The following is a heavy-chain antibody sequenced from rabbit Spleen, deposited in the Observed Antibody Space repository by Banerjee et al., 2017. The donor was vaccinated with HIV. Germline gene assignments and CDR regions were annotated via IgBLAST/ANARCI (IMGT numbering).Heavy chain of an antibody. CDR1: GIDFSSRYY. V-gene: IGHV1S45*01. CDR3: ARDTGTSFSSYGMDL. J-gene: IGHJ3*01. Sequence: QQQLEESGGGLVKPGGTLTLTCKASGIDFSSRYYLCWVRQAPGKGLEWIACIYAGSSSGFTYSATWAKGRFTCSKTSSTTVTLQMTSLTVAGTATYFCARDTGTSFSSYGMDLWGQGTLVTVS. CDR2: IYAGSSSGFT. D-gene: IGHD8-1*01.